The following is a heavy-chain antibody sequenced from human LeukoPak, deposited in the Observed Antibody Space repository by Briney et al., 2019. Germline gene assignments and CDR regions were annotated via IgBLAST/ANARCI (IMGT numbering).Heavy chain of an antibody. CDR2: VYYTGST. CDR3: ARHSGSGSLSRPFDP. J-gene: IGHJ5*02. D-gene: IGHD3-10*01. V-gene: IGHV4-39*01. Sequence: SDTLSLTCTVSGDSVTSGTFYWAWLRQPPGKGLEWIATVYYTGSTYDNPSLKSRVTISMDTSKNQFSLDLRSVVAPDTAVYYCARHSGSGSLSRPFDPWGQGTLVTVSS. CDR1: GDSVTSGTFY.